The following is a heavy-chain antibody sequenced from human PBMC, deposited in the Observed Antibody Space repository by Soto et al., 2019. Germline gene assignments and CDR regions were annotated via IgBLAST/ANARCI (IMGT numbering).Heavy chain of an antibody. V-gene: IGHV3-23*01. CDR3: AKGRAGCSSPSCSVWGLDS. CDR2: IVDSGGNT. CDR1: GFTFSSYA. D-gene: IGHD2-2*01. Sequence: GGSLRLSCAASGFTFSSYAMSWVRQAPGKGLEWVSAIVDSGGNTYYADSGKGRFSISRDNSKNTLCLQMNSLKAEDTAVYYCAKGRAGCSSPSCSVWGLDSWGQGTLVTVSS. J-gene: IGHJ5*01.